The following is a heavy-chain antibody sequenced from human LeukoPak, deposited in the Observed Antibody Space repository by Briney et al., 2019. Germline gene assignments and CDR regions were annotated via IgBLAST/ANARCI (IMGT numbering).Heavy chain of an antibody. J-gene: IGHJ4*02. CDR3: ARDAMSRTADY. Sequence: SGGSLRLSCAASGFTFSSYSMNWVRQAPGKGLEWVGNIKQDGSETYFVDSVKGRFTISRDNAKNSLYLQMNSLRAEDTAVYYCARDAMSRTADYWGQGTLVTVSS. D-gene: IGHD2-2*01. CDR2: IKQDGSET. CDR1: GFTFSSYS. V-gene: IGHV3-7*01.